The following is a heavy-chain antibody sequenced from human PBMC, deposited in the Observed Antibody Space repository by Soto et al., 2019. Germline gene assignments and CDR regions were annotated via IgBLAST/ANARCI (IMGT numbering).Heavy chain of an antibody. CDR1: GGSISSYY. Sequence: SETLSITCTVSGGSISSYYWSWIRQPPGKGLEWIGYIYYSGSTNYNPSLKSRVTISVDTSKNQFSLKLSSVTAADTAVYYCARVYYDYVWGALDAFDIWGQGTMVTVS. V-gene: IGHV4-59*01. D-gene: IGHD3-16*01. CDR2: IYYSGST. CDR3: ARVYYDYVWGALDAFDI. J-gene: IGHJ3*02.